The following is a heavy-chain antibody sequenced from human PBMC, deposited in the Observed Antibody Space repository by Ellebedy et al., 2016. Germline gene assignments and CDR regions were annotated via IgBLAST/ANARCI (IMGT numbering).Heavy chain of an antibody. CDR3: AKAVLELHAFDI. CDR2: ISGLSSST. D-gene: IGHD2-8*02. Sequence: GESLKISCAASGFTFSTYTMNWVRQAPGKGLEWVSTISGLSSSTFYADSVKGRFTISRDNSKRTLSLQMNSLRAEDTAVYYCAKAVLELHAFDIWGQGTLVTVSS. V-gene: IGHV3-23*01. J-gene: IGHJ3*02. CDR1: GFTFSTYT.